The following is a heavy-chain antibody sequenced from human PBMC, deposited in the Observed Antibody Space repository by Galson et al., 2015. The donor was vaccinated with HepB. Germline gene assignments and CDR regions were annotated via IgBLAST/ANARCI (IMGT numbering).Heavy chain of an antibody. V-gene: IGHV3-23*01. CDR3: AKARRAAAGIPWFDP. CDR2: ISGSGGST. Sequence: SLRLSCAASGFTFSSYAMHWVRQAPGKGLEWVSAISGSGGSTYYADSVKGRFTISRDNSKNTLYLQMNSLGAEDTAVYYCAKARRAAAGIPWFDPWGQGTLVTVSS. CDR1: GFTFSSYA. J-gene: IGHJ5*02. D-gene: IGHD6-13*01.